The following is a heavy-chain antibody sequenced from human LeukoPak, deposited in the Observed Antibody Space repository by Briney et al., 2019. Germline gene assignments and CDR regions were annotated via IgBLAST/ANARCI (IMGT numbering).Heavy chain of an antibody. J-gene: IGHJ5*02. D-gene: IGHD6-6*01. CDR2: IYYSGST. V-gene: IGHV4-59*01. CDR3: ARGGIAARPDWFDP. Sequence: SETLSLTCTVSGGSISSYYWSWIRQPPGKGLEWIGYIYYSGSTNYNPSLKSRVTISVDTSKNQFSLKLSSVTAAVTAVYYCARGGIAARPDWFDPWGQGTLVTVSS. CDR1: GGSISSYY.